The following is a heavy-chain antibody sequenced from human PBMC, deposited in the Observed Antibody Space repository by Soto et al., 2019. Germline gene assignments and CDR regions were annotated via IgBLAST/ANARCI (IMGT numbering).Heavy chain of an antibody. V-gene: IGHV1-46*03. CDR2: INPRSGKT. CDR1: GDTLSTYY. D-gene: IGHD3-22*01. CDR3: ARGVGYSDSSGYPFDY. Sequence: VQLVQSGAEVKRPGASVKISCKASGDTLSTYYMHWARQAPGQGLEWMGIINPRSGKTNYPQKFKGRVTMTRDTSTTTVYTELSTLRSEDTAMYYCARGVGYSDSSGYPFDYWGQGTLVTVSS. J-gene: IGHJ4*02.